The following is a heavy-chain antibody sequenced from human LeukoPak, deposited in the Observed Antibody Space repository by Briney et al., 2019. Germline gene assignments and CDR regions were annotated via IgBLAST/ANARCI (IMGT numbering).Heavy chain of an antibody. V-gene: IGHV3-11*04. J-gene: IGHJ4*02. CDR1: EFTIRDHY. D-gene: IGHD5-24*01. CDR2: ISGSGSTI. CDR3: ARGGAVEMATITVFDY. Sequence: GGSLRLSCADSEFTIRDHYVSWIRQAPGKGLEWVSYISGSGSTIYYGDSVKGRFTISRDDAKKSVYLQMNSLRAEDTAVYYCARGGAVEMATITVFDYWGQGTLVTVSS.